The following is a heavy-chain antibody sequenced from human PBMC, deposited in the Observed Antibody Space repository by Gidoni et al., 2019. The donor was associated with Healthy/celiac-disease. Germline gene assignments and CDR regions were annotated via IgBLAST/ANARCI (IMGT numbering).Heavy chain of an antibody. Sequence: EVQLVESGGGLVQPGGSLRLSCAASGFTFRSHEMNWVRQAPGKGLGWVSYISSSGSTIYYADYVKGRFTISRDNAKNSLYLQRNGLRAEDTAVYYCARGGPVGDGYILAAFDIWGQGTRVTVSS. CDR3: ARGGPVGDGYILAAFDI. D-gene: IGHD5-12*01. J-gene: IGHJ3*02. CDR1: GFTFRSHE. V-gene: IGHV3-48*03. CDR2: ISSSGSTI.